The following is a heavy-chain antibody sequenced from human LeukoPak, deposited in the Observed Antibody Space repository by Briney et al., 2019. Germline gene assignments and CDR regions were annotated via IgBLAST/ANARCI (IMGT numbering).Heavy chain of an antibody. Sequence: PGWPLRLSCAASGFTFSSNAMHWVRQAPGKGLEWGAIISYDGSNEYYADSVNGRSTVSRDTSKNTLHLQMNRMRAEDPAVYYGARPVLRFFDWYALDIWGQGTMVTVSS. CDR1: GFTFSSNA. CDR2: ISYDGSNE. D-gene: IGHD3-9*01. J-gene: IGHJ3*02. V-gene: IGHV3-30-3*01. CDR3: ARPVLRFFDWYALDI.